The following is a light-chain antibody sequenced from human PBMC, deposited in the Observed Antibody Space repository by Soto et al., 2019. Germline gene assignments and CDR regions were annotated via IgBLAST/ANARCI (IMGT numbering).Light chain of an antibody. CDR1: DSNIGNNA. V-gene: IGLV1-36*01. CDR3: AVWDDSLKGPV. J-gene: IGLJ3*02. CDR2: FDN. Sequence: QSMVTQPPSVSAAPRQRVTISCSGSDSNIGNNAVNWYQKVPGKAPKLLIHFDNRVASGVSDRISGSKSGTSASLSISGLQSEDEADYYCAVWDDSLKGPVFGGGTKLTVL.